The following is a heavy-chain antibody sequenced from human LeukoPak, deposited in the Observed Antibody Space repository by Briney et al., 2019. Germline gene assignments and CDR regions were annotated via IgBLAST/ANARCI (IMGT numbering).Heavy chain of an antibody. CDR3: ARQVGELDYYYYGMDV. Sequence: SETLSLTCTVSGGSISSYYWSWIRQPPGKGLEWIGYIYYSGSTNYNPSLKSRVTISVDTSKNQFSLKLSSVTAADTDVYYCARQVGELDYYYYGMDVWGQGTTVTVSS. J-gene: IGHJ6*02. CDR1: GGSISSYY. D-gene: IGHD1-1*01. V-gene: IGHV4-59*08. CDR2: IYYSGST.